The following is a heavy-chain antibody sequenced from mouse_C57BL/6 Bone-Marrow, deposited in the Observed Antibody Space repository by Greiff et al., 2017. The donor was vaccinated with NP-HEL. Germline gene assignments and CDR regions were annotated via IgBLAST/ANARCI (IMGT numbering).Heavy chain of an antibody. Sequence: VQLKQSGPELVKPGASVKISCKASGYSFTDYNMNWVKQSNGKSLEWIGVINPNYGTTSYNQKFKGKATLTVDQSSSTAYMQLNSLTSDDAAVYYCARNRLRRGYFDVWGKGTTVTVSS. CDR2: INPNYGTT. D-gene: IGHD2-4*01. CDR1: GYSFTDYN. V-gene: IGHV1-39*01. J-gene: IGHJ1*03. CDR3: ARNRLRRGYFDV.